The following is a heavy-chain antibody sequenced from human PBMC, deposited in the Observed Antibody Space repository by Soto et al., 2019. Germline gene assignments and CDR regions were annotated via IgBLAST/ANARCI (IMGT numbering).Heavy chain of an antibody. V-gene: IGHV1-3*01. Sequence: ASVKVSCKASGYTFTSYAMHWVRQAPGQRLEWMGWTNAGNGNTKYSQKFQGRVTITRDTSASTVYMEVSSLRSEDTAVYYCARAAYYYESSGYYPGDYWG. J-gene: IGHJ4*01. D-gene: IGHD3-22*01. CDR2: TNAGNGNT. CDR3: ARAAYYYESSGYYPGDY. CDR1: GYTFTSYA.